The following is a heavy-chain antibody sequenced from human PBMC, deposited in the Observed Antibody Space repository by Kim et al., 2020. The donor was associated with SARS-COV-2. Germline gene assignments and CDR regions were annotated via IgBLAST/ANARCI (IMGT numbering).Heavy chain of an antibody. V-gene: IGHV1-46*01. D-gene: IGHD5-18*01. Sequence: YAQKVQGRVTMTRDTSTSTVYMELSSLRSEDTAVYYCARVRGYSYGDFDYWGQGTLVTVSS. CDR3: ARVRGYSYGDFDY. J-gene: IGHJ4*02.